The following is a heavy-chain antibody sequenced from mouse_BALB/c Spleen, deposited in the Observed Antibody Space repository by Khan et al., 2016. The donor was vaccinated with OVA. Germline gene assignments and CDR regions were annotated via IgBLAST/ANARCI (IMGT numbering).Heavy chain of an antibody. Sequence: VQLVESGPGLVAPSQSLSLTCTVSGFSLTSYGVHWVRQPPGKSLEWLGVIWAGGSTNYNSALLSRLSISKDNSTNQLFLKMNSLRTDDTSMYYCARLEDIWGQGTTLTVSS. D-gene: IGHD1-3*01. CDR2: IWAGGST. CDR3: ARLEDI. J-gene: IGHJ2*01. V-gene: IGHV2-9*02. CDR1: GFSLTSYG.